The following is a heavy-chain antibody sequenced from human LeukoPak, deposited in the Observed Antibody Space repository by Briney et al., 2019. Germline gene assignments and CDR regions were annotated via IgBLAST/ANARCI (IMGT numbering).Heavy chain of an antibody. CDR3: ASIPSYYYDSSGYYSRYFDY. D-gene: IGHD3-22*01. V-gene: IGHV4-39*01. J-gene: IGHJ4*02. Sequence: ASETLSLTCTVSGGSISSGGYYWGWIRQPPGKGLEWIGSIYYSGSTYYNPSLKSRVTISVDTSKNQFSLKLSSVTAADTAVYYCASIPSYYYDSSGYYSRYFDYWGQGTLVTVSS. CDR1: GGSISSGGYY. CDR2: IYYSGST.